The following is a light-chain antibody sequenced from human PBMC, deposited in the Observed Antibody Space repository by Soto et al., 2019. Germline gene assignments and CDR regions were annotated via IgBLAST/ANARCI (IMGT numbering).Light chain of an antibody. CDR2: GAS. CDR1: QSVSSSY. Sequence: EIVLTQSPGTLSLSPGERATLSCRASQSVSSSYLAWYQQKPGQAPRLLIYGASSRATGIPDRLSGSGSGTDFTLTINRLEPEDFAVYYCQQYGSSPWTFGQGTKVEIK. CDR3: QQYGSSPWT. V-gene: IGKV3-20*01. J-gene: IGKJ1*01.